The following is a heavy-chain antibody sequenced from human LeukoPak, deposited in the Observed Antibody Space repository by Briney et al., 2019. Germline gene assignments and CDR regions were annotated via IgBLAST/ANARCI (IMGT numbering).Heavy chain of an antibody. CDR1: GFTFTTYN. Sequence: GGSLRLSCAASGFTFTTYNMNWVRQAPGKGLEWVSAISGSGGSTYYADSVKGRFTISRDNSKNTLYLQMNSLRAEDTAVYYCAMGNYGDYSDYWGQGTLVTVSS. J-gene: IGHJ4*02. V-gene: IGHV3-23*01. CDR3: AMGNYGDYSDY. CDR2: ISGSGGST. D-gene: IGHD4-17*01.